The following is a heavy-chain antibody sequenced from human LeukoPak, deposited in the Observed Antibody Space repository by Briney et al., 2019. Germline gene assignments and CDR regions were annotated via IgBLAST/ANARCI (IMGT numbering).Heavy chain of an antibody. CDR2: ISSSGSTI. Sequence: GGSLRLSCAASGFTFSSYSMNWVRQAPGKGLEWFSYISSSGSTIYYADSVKGRFTISRDNAKNSLYLQMNSLRAEDTAVYYCAKDKPGNGIAAQFDYWGQGTLVTVSS. D-gene: IGHD6-6*01. J-gene: IGHJ4*02. CDR1: GFTFSSYS. V-gene: IGHV3-48*04. CDR3: AKDKPGNGIAAQFDY.